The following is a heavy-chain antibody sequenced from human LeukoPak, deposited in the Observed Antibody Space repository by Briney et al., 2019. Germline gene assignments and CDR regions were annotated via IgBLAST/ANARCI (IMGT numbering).Heavy chain of an antibody. V-gene: IGHV4-30-4*08. CDR2: INHSGST. Sequence: ASQTLSLTCTVSGGSISSGDYYWSWIRQPPGKGLEWIGEINHSGSTNYNPSLKSRVTISVDTSKNQFSLKLSSVTAADTAVYYCARGHFNRPTYYFDYWGQGTLVTVSS. J-gene: IGHJ4*02. CDR3: ARGHFNRPTYYFDY. CDR1: GGSISSGDYY.